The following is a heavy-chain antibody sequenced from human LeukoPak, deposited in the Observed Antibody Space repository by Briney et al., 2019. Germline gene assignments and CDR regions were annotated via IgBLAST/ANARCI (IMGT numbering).Heavy chain of an antibody. Sequence: GRSLRLSCAASGFTFSSYGMHWVRQAPGKGLEWVAVIWYDGSNKYYADSVKGRFTISIDNSKNTLYLQMNSLRAEDTAVYYCASDVDTAMVNWGQGTLVTVSS. CDR1: GFTFSSYG. J-gene: IGHJ4*02. D-gene: IGHD5-18*01. V-gene: IGHV3-33*01. CDR2: IWYDGSNK. CDR3: ASDVDTAMVN.